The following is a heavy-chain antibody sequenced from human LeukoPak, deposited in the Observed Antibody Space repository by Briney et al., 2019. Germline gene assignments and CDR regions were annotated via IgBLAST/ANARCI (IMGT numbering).Heavy chain of an antibody. CDR1: GFTFSGSA. CDR3: SRVLFDSGAFDI. Sequence: GGSLRLSYAASGFTFSGSAVYWIRQASGKGLEWVGRIRSKTNNYATAYAASVKGRFTISRDDSKNTAYLQMNSLKTEDTAVYYCSRVLFDSGAFDIWGPGTMVTVSS. V-gene: IGHV3-73*01. J-gene: IGHJ3*02. CDR2: IRSKTNNYAT. D-gene: IGHD3-9*01.